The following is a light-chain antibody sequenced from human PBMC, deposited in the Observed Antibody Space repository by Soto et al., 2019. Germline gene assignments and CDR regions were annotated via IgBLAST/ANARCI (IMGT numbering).Light chain of an antibody. J-gene: IGLJ1*01. CDR1: SPNIGAGFD. V-gene: IGLV1-40*01. Sequence: QSVLKQPPSVSGAPGQRVTISCTGSSPNIGAGFDVHWYQQLPGEAPKLLIYGNTNRPSGVPDRFSGSKSGTSASLAITGLQVEDAADYYCQSFDSSLSGYVFGTGTKVTVL. CDR3: QSFDSSLSGYV. CDR2: GNT.